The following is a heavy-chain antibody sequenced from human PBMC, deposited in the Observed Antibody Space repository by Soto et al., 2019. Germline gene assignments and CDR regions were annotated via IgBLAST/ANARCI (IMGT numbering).Heavy chain of an antibody. J-gene: IGHJ4*02. Sequence: EVQLVESGGGLVKPGGSLRLSCAASGFTFSSYSMNWVRQAPGKGLEWVSYISNSSSYIYYADSVKGRFTTSRDNAKNSLDLQMNSLRAEDTAVYYCARDVYSSSRYFDYWGQGTLVTVSS. CDR2: ISNSSSYI. V-gene: IGHV3-21*01. D-gene: IGHD6-6*01. CDR3: ARDVYSSSRYFDY. CDR1: GFTFSSYS.